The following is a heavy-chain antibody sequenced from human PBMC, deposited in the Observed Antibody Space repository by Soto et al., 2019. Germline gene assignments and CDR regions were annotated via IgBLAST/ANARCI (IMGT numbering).Heavy chain of an antibody. Sequence: PWGSLIVCCATSGFTFSSSWMSWVRQAPGKGLEWVANIKQDGSEKYYVDSVKGRFTISRDNAKNSLYLQMNSLRAEDTAVYYCARDDSSGYYYSKGIDYWGQGTLVTVSS. J-gene: IGHJ4*02. CDR3: ARDDSSGYYYSKGIDY. CDR2: IKQDGSEK. V-gene: IGHV3-7*03. CDR1: GFTFSSSW. D-gene: IGHD3-22*01.